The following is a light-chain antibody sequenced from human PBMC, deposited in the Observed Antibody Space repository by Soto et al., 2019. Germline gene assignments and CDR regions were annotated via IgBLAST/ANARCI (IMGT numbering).Light chain of an antibody. CDR3: LQHSTCPLT. Sequence: DIQMPQFPSSLSASVGDRVTITCRASQGIRHDLAWYQQKPGKAPKRLIYAASSLQSGVPSRFRGRGSGTEFTLAISSLQPEDFATFYCLQHSTCPLTFGKGTKVAIK. CDR2: AAS. CDR1: QGIRHD. J-gene: IGKJ1*01. V-gene: IGKV1-17*01.